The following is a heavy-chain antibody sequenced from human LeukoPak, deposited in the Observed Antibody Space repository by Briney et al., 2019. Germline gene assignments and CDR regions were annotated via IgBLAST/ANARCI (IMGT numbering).Heavy chain of an antibody. Sequence: PGGSLRLSCAASGFTFSSYSMNWVRQAPGKGLQWVSSISSSSSYIYYADSVKGRFTISRDNAKNSLYLQMNSLRAEDTAVYYCAELGITMIGGVWGKGTTVTISS. CDR3: AELGITMIGGV. CDR1: GFTFSSYS. D-gene: IGHD3-10*02. CDR2: ISSSSSYI. V-gene: IGHV3-21*01. J-gene: IGHJ6*04.